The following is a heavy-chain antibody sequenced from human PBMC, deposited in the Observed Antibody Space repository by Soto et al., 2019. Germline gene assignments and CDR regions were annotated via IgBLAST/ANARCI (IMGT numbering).Heavy chain of an antibody. CDR1: GHTFTRNY. V-gene: IGHV1-46*04. J-gene: IGHJ4*02. D-gene: IGHD1-26*01. CDR2: INADGDVT. CDR3: ASKFSAGSCQYFDT. Sequence: HVDLLQSGAEVRKPGASVKVSCKASGHTFTRNYMHWVRQAPGQGLEWMGVINADGDVTTYAHKLRGRVTLTRDMSTSIFNMELSSLGSEDTAVYYCASKFSAGSCQYFDTWGQGTLIIVSS.